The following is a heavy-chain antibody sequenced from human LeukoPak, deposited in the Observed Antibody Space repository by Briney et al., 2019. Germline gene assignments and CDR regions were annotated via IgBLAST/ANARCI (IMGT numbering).Heavy chain of an antibody. CDR3: ARDRLSGPHYDY. V-gene: IGHV4-59*01. CDR2: IYYSGDT. J-gene: IGHJ4*02. Sequence: SETLSLTCTVSDGAIAGYSWSRIRQAPGKGLEWIGYIYYSGDTNYNPSLQSRVTVSVDTSKSQFSLKLTSVTAADTAVYYCARDRLSGPHYDYWGQGTLVTVSS. D-gene: IGHD1-14*01. CDR1: DGAIAGYS.